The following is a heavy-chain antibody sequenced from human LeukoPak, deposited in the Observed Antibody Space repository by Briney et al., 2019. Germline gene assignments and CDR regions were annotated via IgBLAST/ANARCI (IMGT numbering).Heavy chain of an antibody. D-gene: IGHD5-18*01. J-gene: IGHJ4*02. Sequence: GGSLRLSCAASGFTFITFAMIWVRQPPGKGLEWVSSIFPSGGEIHYADSVRGRFTISRDNSKSTLSLQMNSLRAEDTAIYYCATYRQVLLPFESWGQGTLVTVSS. V-gene: IGHV3-23*01. CDR2: IFPSGGEI. CDR3: ATYRQVLLPFES. CDR1: GFTFITFA.